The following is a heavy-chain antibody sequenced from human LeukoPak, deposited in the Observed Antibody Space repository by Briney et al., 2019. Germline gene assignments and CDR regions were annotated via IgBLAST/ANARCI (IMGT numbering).Heavy chain of an antibody. V-gene: IGHV1-2*02. CDR2: INPNSGGT. Sequence: ASVKVSCKASGYTFTGYYMHWVRQAPGQGLEWMGWINPNSGGTNYAQKFQGRVTMTRDTSISTAYMELSRLRSAATDVYYCARGYCSRGSCYYYFDYWGQGTLVTVSS. CDR3: ARGYCSRGSCYYYFDY. CDR1: GYTFTGYY. D-gene: IGHD2-15*01. J-gene: IGHJ4*02.